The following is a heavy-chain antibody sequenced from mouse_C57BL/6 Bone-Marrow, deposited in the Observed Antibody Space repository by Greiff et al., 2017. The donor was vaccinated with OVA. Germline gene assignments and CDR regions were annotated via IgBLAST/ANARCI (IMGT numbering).Heavy chain of an antibody. V-gene: IGHV3-5*01. CDR3: ARDSNYDAMDY. CDR2: IYYSGTI. D-gene: IGHD2-5*01. J-gene: IGHJ4*01. Sequence: EVQLQQSGPGLVKPSQTVFLTCTVTGISITTGNYRWRWIRQFPGNKLEWIGYIYYSGTITYNPSLTSRTTITRDTPKNQFFLEMNSLTAEDTATYYCARDSNYDAMDYWGQGTSVTVSS. CDR1: GISITTGNYR.